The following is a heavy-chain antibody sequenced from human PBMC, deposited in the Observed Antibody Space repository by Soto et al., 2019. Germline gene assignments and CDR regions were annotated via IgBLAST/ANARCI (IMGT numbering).Heavy chain of an antibody. V-gene: IGHV4-31*03. D-gene: IGHD2-15*01. CDR3: ARDNDGGMLEF. CDR2: IFFSGNT. J-gene: IGHJ4*02. Sequence: QVQLQESGPGLLKPSQTLSLTCTVSGGSILNGGHYWTWIRQHPGKGLEWIGRIFFSGNTHYNPALKSRLTFSLDTAKNQCSLKLTSVTAADTAIYYFARDNDGGMLEFWGPGTLVTVSS. CDR1: GGSILNGGHY.